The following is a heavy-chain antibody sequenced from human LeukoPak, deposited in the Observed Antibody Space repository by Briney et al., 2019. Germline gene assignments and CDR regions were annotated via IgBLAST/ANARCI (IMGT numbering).Heavy chain of an antibody. Sequence: GGSLRLSCAASGFTFSSYGVNWVRQAPGKGLERVSSISSSSSYIFYADSVKGRFTISRDNAKNSLYLQMNSLRAEDTAVYYCARAEGTGFFDYWGQGTLVTVSS. CDR2: ISSSSSYI. J-gene: IGHJ4*02. D-gene: IGHD6-19*01. CDR3: ARAEGTGFFDY. V-gene: IGHV3-21*01. CDR1: GFTFSSYG.